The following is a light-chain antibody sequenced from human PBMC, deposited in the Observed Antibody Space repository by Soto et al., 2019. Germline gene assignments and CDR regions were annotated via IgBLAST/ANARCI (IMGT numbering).Light chain of an antibody. CDR2: RNS. CDR3: AAWDVFVGSHAV. CDR1: SSNIGNNY. V-gene: IGLV1-47*03. J-gene: IGLJ7*01. Sequence: QSVLTQPPSASGNPGQTVTISCSGSSSNIGNNYVYWYQQLPGTAPKLLIYRNSQRPSGLPDRFSGSKSGTSASLAISGLWSEDEAGYSCAAWDVFVGSHAVFGGGTQLTVL.